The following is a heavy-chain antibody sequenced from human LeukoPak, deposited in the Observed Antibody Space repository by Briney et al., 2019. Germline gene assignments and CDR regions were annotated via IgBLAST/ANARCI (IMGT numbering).Heavy chain of an antibody. J-gene: IGHJ5*02. D-gene: IGHD3-22*01. Sequence: PSETLPLTCTVSGGSISDYYWSWIRQPPGKGLEWIGYIYYSGSTNYNPSLKSRVTISVDTSKNQFSLNLSSVTAADTAMYYCARGRYYYDSSGYPYNWFDPWGQGTLVTVSS. CDR3: ARGRYYYDSSGYPYNWFDP. CDR1: GGSISDYY. V-gene: IGHV4-59*01. CDR2: IYYSGST.